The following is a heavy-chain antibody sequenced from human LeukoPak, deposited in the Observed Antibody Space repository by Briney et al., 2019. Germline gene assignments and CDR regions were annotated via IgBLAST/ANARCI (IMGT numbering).Heavy chain of an antibody. CDR3: AKGSSSSRPYYFDY. Sequence: GGSLRLSCAASGFTFNNYVMNWVRQAPGKGLEWVSAITDSSTSTYYADSVKGRFTISRHNSKNTLYLQMNSLRAEDTAVYYSAKGSSSSRPYYFDYWGRGTLVTVSS. CDR2: ITDSSTST. J-gene: IGHJ4*02. D-gene: IGHD6-13*01. V-gene: IGHV3-23*01. CDR1: GFTFNNYV.